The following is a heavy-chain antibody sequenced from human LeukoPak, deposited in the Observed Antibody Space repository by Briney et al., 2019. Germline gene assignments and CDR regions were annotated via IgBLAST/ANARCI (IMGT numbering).Heavy chain of an antibody. Sequence: SETLSLTCTVSGGSISSSSYYWGWIRQPPGKGLEWIGSIYYSGSTYYNPSLKSRVIISVDTSKNQFSLKLSSVTAADTAVYYCARRVGPNYYYYYMDVWGKGTTVTVSS. D-gene: IGHD1-26*01. V-gene: IGHV4-39*01. CDR3: ARRVGPNYYYYYMDV. CDR2: IYYSGST. CDR1: GGSISSSSYY. J-gene: IGHJ6*03.